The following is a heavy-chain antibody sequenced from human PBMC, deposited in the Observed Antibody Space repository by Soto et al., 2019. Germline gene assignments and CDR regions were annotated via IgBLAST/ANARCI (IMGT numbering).Heavy chain of an antibody. CDR2: ISYDGSNK. CDR1: GFTFSSYG. V-gene: IGHV3-30*18. Sequence: ESGGGVVQPGRSLRLSCAASGFTFSSYGMHWVRQAPGKGLEWVAVISYDGSNKYYADSVKGRFTISRDNSKNTLYLQMNSLRAEDTAVYYCAKDLGSSSWTPGYWGQGTLVTVSS. D-gene: IGHD6-13*01. J-gene: IGHJ4*02. CDR3: AKDLGSSSWTPGY.